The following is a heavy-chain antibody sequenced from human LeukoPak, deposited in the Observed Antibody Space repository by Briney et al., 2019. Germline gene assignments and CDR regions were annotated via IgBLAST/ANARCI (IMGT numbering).Heavy chain of an antibody. Sequence: ASVKVSCKVSGYTLTELSMHWVRQAPGKGLEWMGSFHPEDGETIHAQKFQGRITMTEDTSTDTAYMELSSMRSEDTAVYYCATGITMVRGVTYYYYGMDVWGKGTTVTVSS. D-gene: IGHD3-10*01. CDR3: ATGITMVRGVTYYYYGMDV. V-gene: IGHV1-24*01. CDR2: FHPEDGET. J-gene: IGHJ6*04. CDR1: GYTLTELS.